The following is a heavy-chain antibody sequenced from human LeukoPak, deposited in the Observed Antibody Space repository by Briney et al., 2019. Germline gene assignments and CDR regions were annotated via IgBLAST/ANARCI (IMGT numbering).Heavy chain of an antibody. CDR1: GFTFSSYG. CDR2: IWSDGGAK. D-gene: IGHD2-15*01. J-gene: IGHJ4*02. Sequence: GGSLRLSCAASGFTFSSYGMHWVRQAPGKGLEWVAMIWSDGGAKYYADSVKGRFTISRDNSKNTLNLQMDSLRVEDTAVYYCAKDVSFCSGGSCAYWGQGSLVTVSS. V-gene: IGHV3-30*02. CDR3: AKDVSFCSGGSCAY.